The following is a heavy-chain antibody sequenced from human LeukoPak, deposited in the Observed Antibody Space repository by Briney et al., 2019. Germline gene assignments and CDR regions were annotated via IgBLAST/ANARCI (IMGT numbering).Heavy chain of an antibody. D-gene: IGHD3-10*01. V-gene: IGHV4-34*01. Sequence: SETLSLTCAVYGGSFSGYYWSWIRQPPGKGLEWIGEINHSGSTNYNPSLKSRVTISVDRSKNQFSLKLSSVTAADTAVYYCARVTQGYGSGSFFDYWGQGTLVTVSS. CDR1: GGSFSGYY. CDR3: ARVTQGYGSGSFFDY. J-gene: IGHJ4*02. CDR2: INHSGST.